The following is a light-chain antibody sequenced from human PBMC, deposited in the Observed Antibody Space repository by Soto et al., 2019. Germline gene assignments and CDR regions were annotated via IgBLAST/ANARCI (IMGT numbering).Light chain of an antibody. Sequence: EIVLTQSPGTLSLSPGERATLSCRASQSVSSSYLAWYQQKPGQAPRLLIYGASSRATGIPDRFSGSGSGTDFTLTISRLEPEDFAVYYCPQYGSSPPMYTFGQGTQLEIK. CDR1: QSVSSSY. CDR2: GAS. CDR3: PQYGSSPPMYT. J-gene: IGKJ2*01. V-gene: IGKV3-20*01.